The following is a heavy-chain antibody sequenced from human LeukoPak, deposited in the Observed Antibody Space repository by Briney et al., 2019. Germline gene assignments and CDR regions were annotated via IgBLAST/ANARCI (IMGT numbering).Heavy chain of an antibody. Sequence: ASVTVSCKASGYTFTSYDINWVRQATGQGLEWMGWMNPNSGNTGYAQKFQGRVTMTRKTSISTAYMELSSLRSEATAVYYCARGLDYSSGWYLLDYWGQGTLVTVSS. CDR2: MNPNSGNT. D-gene: IGHD6-19*01. CDR3: ARGLDYSSGWYLLDY. J-gene: IGHJ4*02. V-gene: IGHV1-8*01. CDR1: GYTFTSYD.